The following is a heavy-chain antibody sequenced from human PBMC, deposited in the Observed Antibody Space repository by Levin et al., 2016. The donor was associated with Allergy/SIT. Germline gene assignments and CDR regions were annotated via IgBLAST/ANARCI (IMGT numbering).Heavy chain of an antibody. J-gene: IGHJ6*02. CDR2: IIPIFGTA. V-gene: IGHV1-69*13. Sequence: SVKVSCKASGGTFSSYAISWVRQAPGQGLEWMGGIIPIFGTANYAQKFQGRVTITADESTSTAYMELSSLRSEDTAVYYCARAERGIAVAGTWQWEHYYYYGMDVWGQGTTVTVSS. CDR1: GGTFSSYA. CDR3: ARAERGIAVAGTWQWEHYYYYGMDV. D-gene: IGHD6-19*01.